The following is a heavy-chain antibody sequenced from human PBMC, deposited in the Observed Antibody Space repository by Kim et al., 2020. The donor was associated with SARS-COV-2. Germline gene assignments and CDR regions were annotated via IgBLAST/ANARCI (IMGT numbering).Heavy chain of an antibody. J-gene: IGHJ4*02. V-gene: IGHV2-5*01. D-gene: IGHD4-17*01. Sequence: RYSPSLKSRLTITKDTSKNQLVLTMTHMDPVDTATYYCARLTTVTLGFDYWGQGTLVTVSS. CDR3: ARLTTVTLGFDY.